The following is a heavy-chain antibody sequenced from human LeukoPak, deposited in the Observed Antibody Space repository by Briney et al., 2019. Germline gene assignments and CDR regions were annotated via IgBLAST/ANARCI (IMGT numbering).Heavy chain of an antibody. D-gene: IGHD3-3*01. Sequence: ASVKVSCKVSGYTFTGYYMHWVRQAPGQGLEWMGIINPSGGSTSYAQKFQGRVTMTRDTSTSTVYMELSSLRSEDTAVYYCARASYDFWSGYYIGNAFDIWGQGTMVTVSS. J-gene: IGHJ3*02. CDR2: INPSGGST. CDR1: GYTFTGYY. V-gene: IGHV1-46*01. CDR3: ARASYDFWSGYYIGNAFDI.